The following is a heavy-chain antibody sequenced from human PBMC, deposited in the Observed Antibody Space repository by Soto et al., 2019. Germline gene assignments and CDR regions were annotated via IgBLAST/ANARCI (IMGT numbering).Heavy chain of an antibody. J-gene: IGHJ4*02. D-gene: IGHD5-12*01. V-gene: IGHV3-11*01. CDR3: ARDGPLYSGYDFLAL. CDR1: GFTFSDYY. CDR2: TSSSGSTI. Sequence: PGGSLRLSCAASGFTFSDYYMSWIRQAPGKGLEWVSYTSSSGSTIYYADSVKGRFTISRDNAKNSLYLQMNSLRAEDTAVYYCARDGPLYSGYDFLALWGQGTLVTVSS.